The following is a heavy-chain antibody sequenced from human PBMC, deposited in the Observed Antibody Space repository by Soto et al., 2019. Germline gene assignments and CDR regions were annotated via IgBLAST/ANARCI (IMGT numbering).Heavy chain of an antibody. CDR3: ARGGSSWSAEYYEH. V-gene: IGHV1-18*04. Sequence: QVPLVQSGAEVKKPGASVKVSCKASGYTFTNYGIIWVRQAPGQGPEWMGWISGFNGNTQYARKVQGRVTLTTDTSATTAYMELRGLRSDDTAVYYCARGGSSWSAEYYEHWGQGTLVTVSS. J-gene: IGHJ1*01. CDR2: ISGFNGNT. CDR1: GYTFTNYG. D-gene: IGHD6-13*01.